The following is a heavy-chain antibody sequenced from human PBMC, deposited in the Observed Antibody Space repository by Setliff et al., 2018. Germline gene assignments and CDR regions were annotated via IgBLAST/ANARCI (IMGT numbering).Heavy chain of an antibody. CDR2: IYPGDSDT. J-gene: IGHJ3*02. CDR3: ARLELGMEEKSLGAFDI. CDR1: GYIFTNYW. Sequence: GESLKISCKASGYIFTNYWIGWVRQMPGKGLEWMGIIYPGDSDTRYSPSFQGQVTISADKSISTAYLQWSSLKASDTAMYYCARLELGMEEKSLGAFDIWGQGTMVTVSS. D-gene: IGHD7-27*01. V-gene: IGHV5-51*01.